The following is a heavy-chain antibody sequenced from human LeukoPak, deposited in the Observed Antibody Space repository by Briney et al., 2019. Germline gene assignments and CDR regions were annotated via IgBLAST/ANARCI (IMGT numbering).Heavy chain of an antibody. J-gene: IGHJ3*02. CDR1: GFTFSSFE. CDR3: ARRFDI. V-gene: IGHV3-48*03. CDR2: ISSSGSMI. Sequence: GGSLRLSCAASGFTFSSFEMNWVRQAPGKGLEWVSYISSSGSMIYYADSVKGRFTISRDNAKTSLYLQTNSLRAEDTAVYYCARRFDIWGQGTVVTVSS.